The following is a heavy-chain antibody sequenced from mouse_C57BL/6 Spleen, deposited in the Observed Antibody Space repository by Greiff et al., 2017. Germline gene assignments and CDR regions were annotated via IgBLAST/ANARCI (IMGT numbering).Heavy chain of an antibody. Sequence: QVQLQQPGAELVRPGSSVKLSCKASGYTFTSYWMHWVKQRPIQGLEWIGNIDPSDSETHYNQKFKDKATLTVDKSSSTAYMQLSSLTSEDSAVYYCARAELGRGWFAYWGQGTLVTVSA. J-gene: IGHJ3*01. D-gene: IGHD4-1*01. V-gene: IGHV1-52*01. CDR2: IDPSDSET. CDR1: GYTFTSYW. CDR3: ARAELGRGWFAY.